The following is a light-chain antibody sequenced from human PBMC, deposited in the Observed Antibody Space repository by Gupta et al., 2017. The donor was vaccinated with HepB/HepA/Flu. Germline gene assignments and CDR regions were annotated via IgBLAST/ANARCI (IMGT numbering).Light chain of an antibody. CDR1: SSSFGGNY. Sequence: QSVLTQPPSASGTPGQRVTFSCSGSSSSFGGNYVYWYQQLPGTAPKLLIYRNNQRPSGVPDRFSGSKSGTSASLAISGLRSEDEADYYCAAWDDSLSAVVSGGGTKLTV. CDR2: RNN. J-gene: IGLJ2*01. CDR3: AAWDDSLSAVV. V-gene: IGLV1-47*01.